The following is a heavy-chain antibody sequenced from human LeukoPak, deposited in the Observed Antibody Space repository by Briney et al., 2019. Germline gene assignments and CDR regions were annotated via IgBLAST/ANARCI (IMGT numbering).Heavy chain of an antibody. V-gene: IGHV3-23*01. CDR3: ARLPTAINGYFDP. Sequence: GGSLRLSCAASGFTFSSYAMSWVRQAPGKGLEWVSTISGGGGSTYYADSVKGRFTISRDNSKNTLYLTMNSLRAEDTAVYYCARLPTAINGYFDPWGQGTPVTVSS. CDR2: ISGGGGST. J-gene: IGHJ5*02. CDR1: GFTFSSYA. D-gene: IGHD2-2*01.